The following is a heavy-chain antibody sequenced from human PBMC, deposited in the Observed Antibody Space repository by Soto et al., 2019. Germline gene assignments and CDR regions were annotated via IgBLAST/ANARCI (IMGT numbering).Heavy chain of an antibody. CDR1: EFTFSSYG. J-gene: IGHJ6*02. D-gene: IGHD5-12*01. CDR2: ISYDGTNI. V-gene: IGHV3-30*18. Sequence: VGSLRLSCAVSEFTFSSYGMHWVRQAPGKGLEWVAVISYDGTNIYYADSVKGRFTISRDNSKNTLYLQMNSLRTEDTAVYYCAKDQDIVAMTRPGYYYYGMDVCGQRTTVTVSS. CDR3: AKDQDIVAMTRPGYYYYGMDV.